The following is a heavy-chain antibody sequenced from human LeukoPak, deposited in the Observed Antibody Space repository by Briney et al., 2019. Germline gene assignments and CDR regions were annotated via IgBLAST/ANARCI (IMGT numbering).Heavy chain of an antibody. CDR1: GGSISSYY. Sequence: RTSETLSLTCTVSGGSISSYYWSWLRQSPGKGLEWLGYIYYNGSTKYNPSLKSRITLSIDASKNQFSLKLNSVSAADTAVYYCASWPAWGSWYGSFDFWGQGTTVIVSS. V-gene: IGHV4-59*01. CDR2: IYYNGST. CDR3: ASWPAWGSWYGSFDF. J-gene: IGHJ3*01. D-gene: IGHD6-13*01.